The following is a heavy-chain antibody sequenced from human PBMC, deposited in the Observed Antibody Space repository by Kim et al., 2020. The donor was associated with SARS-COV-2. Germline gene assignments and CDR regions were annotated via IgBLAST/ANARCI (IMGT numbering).Heavy chain of an antibody. D-gene: IGHD3-16*01. CDR2: ISSTSSYI. V-gene: IGHV3-21*01. J-gene: IGHJ4*02. CDR1: GFTFNNYN. CDR3: ARGLNTGGF. Sequence: GGSLRLSCAASGFTFNNYNMNWVRQAPGKGLEWVTSISSTSSYIYYADSVKGRFTISRDNAKNSLYLQMNSLRAEDTAVYYCARGLNTGGFWGQGTLVTVSS.